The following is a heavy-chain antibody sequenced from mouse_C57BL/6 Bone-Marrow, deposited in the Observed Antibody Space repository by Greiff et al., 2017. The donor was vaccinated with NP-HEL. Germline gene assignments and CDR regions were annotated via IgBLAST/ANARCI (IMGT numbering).Heavy chain of an antibody. V-gene: IGHV5-17*01. CDR2: ISSGSSTI. J-gene: IGHJ2*01. Sequence: EVQRVESGGGLVKPGGSLKLSCAASGFTFSDYGMHWVRQAPEKGLEWVAYISSGSSTIYYADTVTGRFTISRDNAKSTQFLQMTSLRSEDTAIYYCAPRDGSSYFDYWGQGTTLTVSS. CDR1: GFTFSDYG. CDR3: APRDGSSYFDY. D-gene: IGHD1-1*01.